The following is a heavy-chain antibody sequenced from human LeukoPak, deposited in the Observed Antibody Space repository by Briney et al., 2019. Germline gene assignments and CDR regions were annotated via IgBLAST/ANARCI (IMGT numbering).Heavy chain of an antibody. J-gene: IGHJ4*02. CDR3: ARPFLAAASGYYFDY. D-gene: IGHD6-13*01. CDR2: INHSGST. Sequence: PSETLSLTCAVYGGSFSCYYWSWLRQPPGKGLEWIGEINHSGSTNYNPSLKSRVTISVDTSKNQFSLKLSSVTAADTAVYYCARPFLAAASGYYFDYWGQGTLVTVSS. V-gene: IGHV4-34*01. CDR1: GGSFSCYY.